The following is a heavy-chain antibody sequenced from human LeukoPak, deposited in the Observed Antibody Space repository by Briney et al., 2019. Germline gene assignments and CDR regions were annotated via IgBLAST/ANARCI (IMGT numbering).Heavy chain of an antibody. CDR3: ARVVDIVVVPAALRYSSSWYHYYYYMDV. Sequence: GGSLRLSCAASGFTFSSYSMNWVRQAPGKGLEWVSSISSSSSYTYYADSVKGRFTISRDNAKNSLYLQMNNLRAEDTAVYYCARVVDIVVVPAALRYSSSWYHYYYYMDVWGKGTTVTVSS. CDR2: ISSSSSYT. V-gene: IGHV3-21*01. D-gene: IGHD2-2*03. CDR1: GFTFSSYS. J-gene: IGHJ6*03.